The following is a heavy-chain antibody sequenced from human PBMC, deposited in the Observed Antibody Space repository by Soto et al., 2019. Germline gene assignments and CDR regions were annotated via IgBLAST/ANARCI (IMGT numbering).Heavy chain of an antibody. Sequence: PGGSLRLSCAASGFTFSSYGMHWVRQAPGKGLEWVAVISYDGSNKYYADSVKGRFTISRDNSKNTLYLQMNSLRAEDTAVYYCAKDPPPRRYCSSTSCPTGPLTEGDVWGKGTTVTVSS. CDR1: GFTFSSYG. D-gene: IGHD2-2*01. CDR2: ISYDGSNK. V-gene: IGHV3-30*18. J-gene: IGHJ6*04. CDR3: AKDPPPRRYCSSTSCPTGPLTEGDV.